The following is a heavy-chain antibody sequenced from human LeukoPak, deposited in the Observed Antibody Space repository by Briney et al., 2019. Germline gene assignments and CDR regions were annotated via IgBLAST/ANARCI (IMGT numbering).Heavy chain of an antibody. CDR1: GVSISSRSYY. V-gene: IGHV4-39*01. CDR2: IYYSGST. J-gene: IGHJ3*02. CDR3: ARPGPEHYDFWSGYSGDAFDI. D-gene: IGHD3-3*01. Sequence: PSETLSLTCSVSGVSISSRSYYWGWIRQPPGKGLEWIGSIYYSGSTYYNPSLKSRVTISVDTYKNQFSLKLCSVTAADTAVYYCARPGPEHYDFWSGYSGDAFDIWGQGTMVTVSS.